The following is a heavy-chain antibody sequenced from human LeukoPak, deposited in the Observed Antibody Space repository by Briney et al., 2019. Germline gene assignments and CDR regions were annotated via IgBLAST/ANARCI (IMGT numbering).Heavy chain of an antibody. V-gene: IGHV1-69*04. CDR3: AGDLRRYDILTGYSTDY. Sequence: ASVKVSCKASGGTFSSYAISWVRQAPGQGLEWMGRIITILGIASYAQKFQGRVTITADKSTSTAYMELSSLRSEDTAVYYCAGDLRRYDILTGYSTDYWGQGTLVTVSS. CDR2: IITILGIA. J-gene: IGHJ4*02. CDR1: GGTFSSYA. D-gene: IGHD3-9*01.